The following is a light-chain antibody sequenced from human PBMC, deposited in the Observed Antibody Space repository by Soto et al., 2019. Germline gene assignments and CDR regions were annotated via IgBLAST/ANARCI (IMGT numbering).Light chain of an antibody. CDR2: DVS. V-gene: IGLV2-14*03. J-gene: IGLJ1*01. Sequence: QSVLTQPASVSGSPGQSINISCTGTRSDVGGYNYVSWYQHHPGKAPKLIIYDVSNRPSGVSNPFSGSKSGNTASLTISVLQPKDEADYYCSSYTTSNTRQIVFGTGTKVTVL. CDR1: RSDVGGYNY. CDR3: SSYTTSNTRQIV.